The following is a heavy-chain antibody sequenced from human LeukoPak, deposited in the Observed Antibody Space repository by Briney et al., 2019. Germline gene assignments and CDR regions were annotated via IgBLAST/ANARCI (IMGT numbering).Heavy chain of an antibody. V-gene: IGHV4-31*03. J-gene: IGHJ4*02. D-gene: IGHD3-16*02. Sequence: SETPSLTCTVSGGSISSGGYYWSWIRQHPGKGLEWIGYIYYSGGTYHNPSLKSRVTISVDTSKNQFSLKLSSVTAADTAVYYCARGPVHYVYVWGSYRKYYFDYWGQGTLVTVSS. CDR2: IYYSGGT. CDR3: ARGPVHYVYVWGSYRKYYFDY. CDR1: GGSISSGGYY.